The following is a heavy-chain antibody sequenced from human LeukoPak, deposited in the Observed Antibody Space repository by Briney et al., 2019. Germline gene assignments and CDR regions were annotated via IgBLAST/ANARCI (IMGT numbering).Heavy chain of an antibody. J-gene: IGHJ6*03. CDR3: ARSYYYYYYMDV. V-gene: IGHV4-61*02. Sequence: SQTLSLTCTVSGGSISSGSYYWSWIRQPAGKGLEWIGRIYTSGSTNYNPSLKSRVTISVDTSKNQFSLKLSSVTAADTAVYYCARSYYYYYYMDVWGKGTTVTVSS. CDR2: IYTSGST. CDR1: GGSISSGSYY.